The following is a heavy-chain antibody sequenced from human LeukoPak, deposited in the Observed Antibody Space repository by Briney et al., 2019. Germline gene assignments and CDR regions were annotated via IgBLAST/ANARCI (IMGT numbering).Heavy chain of an antibody. V-gene: IGHV3-64*01. J-gene: IGHJ6*02. D-gene: IGHD1-26*01. CDR3: ARWRGVGATTYYGMDV. Sequence: GGSLRLSCAASGFTFSSYAMHWVRQAPGKGLEYVSAISSNGGSTYYANSVKGRFTISRDNSKNTLYLQMGSLRAEDMAAYYCARWRGVGATTYYGMDVWGQGTTVTVSS. CDR2: ISSNGGST. CDR1: GFTFSSYA.